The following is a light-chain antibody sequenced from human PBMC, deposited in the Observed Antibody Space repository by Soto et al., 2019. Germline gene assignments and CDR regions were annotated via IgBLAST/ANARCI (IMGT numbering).Light chain of an antibody. V-gene: IGKV3-11*01. CDR2: DTS. CDR1: QSVSIF. CDR3: QQRSKWPPIT. J-gene: IGKJ5*01. Sequence: EIVLTQSPATLSFSPGERATLSCRASQSVSIFLAWYQQKPGQAPRLLIFDTSNRATGIPDRFSGSGSGTDFTLTISSLEPEDFAVYYCQQRSKWPPITFGQGTRLEIK.